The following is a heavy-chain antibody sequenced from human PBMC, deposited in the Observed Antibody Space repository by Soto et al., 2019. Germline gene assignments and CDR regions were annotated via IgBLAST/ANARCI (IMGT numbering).Heavy chain of an antibody. V-gene: IGHV3-43*01. D-gene: IGHD3-22*01. CDR2: ISWDGGST. Sequence: EVQLVESGGVVVQPGGSLRLSCAASGFTFDDYTMHWVRQAPAKGLEWVSLISWDGGSTYYADSVKGRFTISRDNSKNSLYLQMNSLRTEDTALYYCAKGRDSSGYLFDYWGQGTLVTVSS. CDR1: GFTFDDYT. CDR3: AKGRDSSGYLFDY. J-gene: IGHJ4*02.